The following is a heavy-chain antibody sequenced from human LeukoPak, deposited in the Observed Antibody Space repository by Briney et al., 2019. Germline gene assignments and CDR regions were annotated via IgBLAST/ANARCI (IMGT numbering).Heavy chain of an antibody. CDR1: GGSISSYY. Sequence: SETLSLTCTVSGGSISSYYWSWIRQPPGKGLEWIGYIYYSGSTNYNPSLKSRVTISVDTSKNQFPLKLSSVTAADTAVYYCARVSKGYNLDYWGQGTLVTVSS. CDR3: ARVSKGYNLDY. J-gene: IGHJ4*02. CDR2: IYYSGST. D-gene: IGHD5-24*01. V-gene: IGHV4-59*01.